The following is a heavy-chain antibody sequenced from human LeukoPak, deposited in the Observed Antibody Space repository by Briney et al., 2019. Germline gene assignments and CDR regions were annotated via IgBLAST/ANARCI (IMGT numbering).Heavy chain of an antibody. CDR3: ATVTGPLRYFDWLFPYYFDY. Sequence: ASVKVSCKASGYTFTSCGISWVRQAPGQGLEWMGGFDPEDGETIYAQKFQGRVTMTEDTSTDTAYMELSSLRSEDTAVYYCATVTGPLRYFDWLFPYYFDYWGQGTLVTVSS. V-gene: IGHV1-24*01. CDR1: GYTFTSCG. J-gene: IGHJ4*02. D-gene: IGHD3-9*01. CDR2: FDPEDGET.